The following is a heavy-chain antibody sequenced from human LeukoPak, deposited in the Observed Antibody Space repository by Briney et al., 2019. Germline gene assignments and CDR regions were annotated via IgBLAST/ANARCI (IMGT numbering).Heavy chain of an antibody. J-gene: IGHJ4*02. D-gene: IGHD4-23*01. V-gene: IGHV3-30*02. Sequence: PGGSLRLSCAASGFTFSNYGMHWVRQAPGKGLEGVAFIWYDGSNKYYADSVKGRFTISRDNSKNTVYLQMNSLRAEDTAVYYCAKVLAVTSYGAKSVLDHWGQGTLVTVSS. CDR1: GFTFSNYG. CDR3: AKVLAVTSYGAKSVLDH. CDR2: IWYDGSNK.